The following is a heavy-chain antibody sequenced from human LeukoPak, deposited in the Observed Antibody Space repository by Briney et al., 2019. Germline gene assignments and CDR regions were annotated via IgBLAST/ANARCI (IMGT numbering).Heavy chain of an antibody. CDR3: ARDLSEYSSGFDP. J-gene: IGHJ5*02. V-gene: IGHV3-30*02. D-gene: IGHD6-6*01. Sequence: GGSLRLSCAASGFTFSTYGMHWVRQAPGKGLEWVAFIQFDGSEEFYADSVKGRFSISRDNSKSTLYLQMNSLRAEDTSVYYCARDLSEYSSGFDPWGQGTLVTVSS. CDR1: GFTFSTYG. CDR2: IQFDGSEE.